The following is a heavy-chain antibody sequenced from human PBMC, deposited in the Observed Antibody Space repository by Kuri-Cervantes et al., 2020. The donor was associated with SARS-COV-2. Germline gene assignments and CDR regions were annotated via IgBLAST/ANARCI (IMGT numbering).Heavy chain of an antibody. CDR1: GYSISSGYY. CDR2: IKQDGSEK. Sequence: LSLTCAVSGYSISSGYYWGWIRQPPGKGLEWVANIKQDGSEKYYVDSVKGRFTISRDNAKNSLYLQMNSLRAEDTAVYYCARGYSYGSFDYWGQGTLVTVSS. J-gene: IGHJ4*02. CDR3: ARGYSYGSFDY. D-gene: IGHD5-18*01. V-gene: IGHV3-7*01.